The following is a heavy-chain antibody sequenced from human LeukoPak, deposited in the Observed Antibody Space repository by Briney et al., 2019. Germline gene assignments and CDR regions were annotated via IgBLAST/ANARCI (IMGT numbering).Heavy chain of an antibody. J-gene: IGHJ4*02. CDR2: INSDGTWT. CDR1: GFTFSSYW. CDR3: VAAAPHIDY. V-gene: IGHV3-74*01. D-gene: IGHD6-13*01. Sequence: PGGSLRLSCAASGFTFSSYWMHWVRQAPGKGPVWLSRINSDGTWTSYADSVKGRFTISRDDAKNMLYLEMSSLRDEDMAVYYCVAAAPHIDYWGQGTLVTVSS.